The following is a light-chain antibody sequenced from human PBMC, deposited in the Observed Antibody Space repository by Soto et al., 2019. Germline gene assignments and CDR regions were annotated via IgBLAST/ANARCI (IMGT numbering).Light chain of an antibody. CDR2: GAS. V-gene: IGKV3-15*01. CDR1: QSISRN. J-gene: IGKJ1*01. CDR3: QQYNNWPPT. Sequence: EIVMTQSPATLSVSPGERVTLSCRASQSISRNLAWYQQKPGQVSRLLIYGASTRATGIPARFTGSGSGTELTLTISSLQSEDLGFYYCQQYNNWPPTFGQGTKVEI.